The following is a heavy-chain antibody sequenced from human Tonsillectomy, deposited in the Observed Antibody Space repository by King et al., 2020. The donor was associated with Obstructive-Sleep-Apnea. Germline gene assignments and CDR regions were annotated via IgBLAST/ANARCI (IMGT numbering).Heavy chain of an antibody. Sequence: VQLVESGGGLVQPGGSLRLSCAASGFTVSPYYMNWVRQAPGKGLEWVSTFSPDGRTYFADSVKGRFALSRDSSRNTLYLQMNSLRVEDTAVYYCARFFLESNTWTFHVFDIWGQGTVVTVSS. V-gene: IGHV3-66*01. D-gene: IGHD1-1*01. CDR1: GFTVSPYY. CDR3: ARFFLESNTWTFHVFDI. J-gene: IGHJ3*02. CDR2: FSPDGRT.